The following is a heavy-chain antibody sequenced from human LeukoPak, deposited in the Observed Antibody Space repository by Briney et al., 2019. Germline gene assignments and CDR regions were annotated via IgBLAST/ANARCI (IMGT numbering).Heavy chain of an antibody. J-gene: IGHJ4*02. CDR2: INHSGST. Sequence: SETLSLTCAVYGGSFSGYYWSWIRQPPGKGLEWIGEINHSGSTNYNPSLKSRVTISVDMSQNQFSLKLSSATAADTAVYYCARGYYDYIWGSYRADFFDHWGQGTLVTVSS. D-gene: IGHD3-16*02. V-gene: IGHV4-34*01. CDR1: GGSFSGYY. CDR3: ARGYYDYIWGSYRADFFDH.